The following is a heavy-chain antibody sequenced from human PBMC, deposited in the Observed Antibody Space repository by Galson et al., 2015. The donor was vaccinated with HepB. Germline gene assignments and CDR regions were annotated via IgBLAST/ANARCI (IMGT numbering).Heavy chain of an antibody. D-gene: IGHD5-12*01. CDR2: ISSSSSYI. Sequence: SLRLSCAASGFTFSSYSMSWVRQAPGQGLEWVSSISSSSSYIYYADSVKGRFTVSRDNAKNSLYLQMNSLRAEDTAVYYCARDLFSDSGYDQAGAFDIWGQGTMVTVSS. V-gene: IGHV3-21*04. J-gene: IGHJ3*02. CDR3: ARDLFSDSGYDQAGAFDI. CDR1: GFTFSSYS.